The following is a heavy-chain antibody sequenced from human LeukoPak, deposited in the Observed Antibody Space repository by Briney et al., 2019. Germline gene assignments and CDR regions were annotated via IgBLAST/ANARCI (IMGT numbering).Heavy chain of an antibody. V-gene: IGHV3-23*01. J-gene: IGHJ4*02. D-gene: IGHD1-26*01. Sequence: GGSLRLSCAASGFTFSTYAMTWVRQAPGKGLEWVSGISAGGDRTYYADSVKGRFTISRDNSKNTLYLQMNSLRAEDTAEYYCARSTVGASCCTAVDYWGQGTLVTVSS. CDR3: ARSTVGASCCTAVDY. CDR2: ISAGGDRT. CDR1: GFTFSTYA.